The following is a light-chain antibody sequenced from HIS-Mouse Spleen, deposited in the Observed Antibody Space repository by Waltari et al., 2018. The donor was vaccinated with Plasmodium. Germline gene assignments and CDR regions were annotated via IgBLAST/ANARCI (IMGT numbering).Light chain of an antibody. Sequence: QSALTQPASVSGSPGQSITIPCTGTSSDVGRYNLVSWYQQHPGKAPKLMIYDGSKRPSGVSNRFSGSKSGNTASLTISGLQAEDEADYYCCSYAGSSTVVFGGGTKLTVL. CDR3: CSYAGSSTVV. CDR2: DGS. J-gene: IGLJ2*01. CDR1: SSDVGRYNL. V-gene: IGLV2-23*01.